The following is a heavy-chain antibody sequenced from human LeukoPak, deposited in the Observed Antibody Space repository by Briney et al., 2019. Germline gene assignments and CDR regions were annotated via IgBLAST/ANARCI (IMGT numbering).Heavy chain of an antibody. V-gene: IGHV1-18*01. Sequence: ASVKVSCKASGYTFTSYGISWVRQAPGQGLEWMGWISAYNGNTNYAQKLQGRVTMTTDTSTSTAYMELRSLRSDDTAVYYCARDYPMYYDFWSGYFSYYYYGMDVWGQGTTVTVSS. CDR2: ISAYNGNT. D-gene: IGHD3-3*01. CDR1: GYTFTSYG. CDR3: ARDYPMYYDFWSGYFSYYYYGMDV. J-gene: IGHJ6*02.